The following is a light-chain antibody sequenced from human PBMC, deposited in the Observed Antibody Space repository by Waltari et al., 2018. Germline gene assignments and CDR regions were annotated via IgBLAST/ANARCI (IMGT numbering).Light chain of an antibody. Sequence: LLTQSPATLPLSPGDRATLSCRAGQSVSSNFAWYQQKPGQPPRLLIYSTSNRATGIPARFSGSGSETDFTLTISSLEPEDFGVYYCQQRSHSLSFGGGTKVEIK. V-gene: IGKV3-11*01. CDR3: QQRSHSLS. J-gene: IGKJ4*01. CDR1: QSVSSN. CDR2: STS.